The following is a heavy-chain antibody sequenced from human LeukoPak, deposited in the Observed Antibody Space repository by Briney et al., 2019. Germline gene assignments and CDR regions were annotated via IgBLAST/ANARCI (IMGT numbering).Heavy chain of an antibody. CDR1: GGSISSYY. Sequence: SETLSLTCTVSGGSISSYYWSWIRQPPGKGLEWIGYIYYSGSTNYNPSLKSRVTISVDTSKNQFSLKLSSVTAADTAVHYCARVSVTVIDYWGQGTLVTVSS. J-gene: IGHJ4*02. V-gene: IGHV4-59*01. CDR3: ARVSVTVIDY. CDR2: IYYSGST. D-gene: IGHD3-16*02.